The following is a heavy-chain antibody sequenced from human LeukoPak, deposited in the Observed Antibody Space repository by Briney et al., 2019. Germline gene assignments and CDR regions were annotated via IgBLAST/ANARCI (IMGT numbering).Heavy chain of an antibody. CDR1: GFTFSSYA. Sequence: GGSLRLSCAASGFTFSSYAMHWVRQAPGKGLEYVSAISSNGGSTYYANSVKGRFTISRDNSENTLYLQMGSLRAEDMAVYYCAREGYDILTGYLGFDYWGQGTLVTVSS. D-gene: IGHD3-9*01. CDR2: ISSNGGST. V-gene: IGHV3-64*01. CDR3: AREGYDILTGYLGFDY. J-gene: IGHJ4*02.